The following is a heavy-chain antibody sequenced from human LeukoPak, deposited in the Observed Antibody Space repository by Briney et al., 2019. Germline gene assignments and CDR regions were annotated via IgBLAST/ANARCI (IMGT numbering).Heavy chain of an antibody. J-gene: IGHJ4*02. D-gene: IGHD1-26*01. V-gene: IGHV3-23*01. Sequence: GGSLRLSCAASGFTFSSYAMSWVRQAPGKGLEWVSGISGSGGSTYYADSVKGRFTISRDNSKNTLYLQVNSLRAEDTAVYYCAKGGKWDVTPFDYWGQGTLVTVSS. CDR3: AKGGKWDVTPFDY. CDR2: ISGSGGST. CDR1: GFTFSSYA.